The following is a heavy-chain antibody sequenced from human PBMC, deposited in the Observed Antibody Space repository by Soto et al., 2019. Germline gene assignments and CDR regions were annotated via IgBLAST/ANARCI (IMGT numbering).Heavy chain of an antibody. Sequence: SETLSLTCGVSGFSISSGHYWGCVRQPPGKGLEWIWSIFHSGSTYYNPSLKSRVTMSVDTSRNHFSLKLSSVTAAETAIYYCGRVGLGLYNWLDPWGQGPLVTVSS. CDR2: IFHSGST. CDR1: GFSISSGHY. V-gene: IGHV4-38-2*01. CDR3: GRVGLGLYNWLDP. D-gene: IGHD3-10*01. J-gene: IGHJ5*02.